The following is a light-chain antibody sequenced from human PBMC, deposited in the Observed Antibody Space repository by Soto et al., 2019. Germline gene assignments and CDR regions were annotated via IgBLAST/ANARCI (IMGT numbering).Light chain of an antibody. CDR2: GAS. CDR1: QSVSNS. Sequence: EVVLTQSPATLSLSPGERASLSCRASQSVSNSLAWYQQKPGQTPRLLIYGASTRATGIPVRFSGSGSGTEFTLTISSLQSEDFAVYYCHQYDDGPYTFGQGTKV. CDR3: HQYDDGPYT. J-gene: IGKJ2*01. V-gene: IGKV3-15*01.